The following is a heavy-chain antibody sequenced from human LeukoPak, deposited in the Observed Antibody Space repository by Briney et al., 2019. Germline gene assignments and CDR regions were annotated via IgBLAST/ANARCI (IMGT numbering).Heavy chain of an antibody. V-gene: IGHV1-18*01. CDR1: GYTFTSYG. CDR3: ARHPGRTEMYYDLSSGTNPYYYYYMDV. CDR2: ISAYNGNT. D-gene: IGHD3-3*01. J-gene: IGHJ6*03. Sequence: GASVKVSCKASGYTFTSYGISWVRQAPGQGLEWMGWISAYNGNTNYAQKLQGRVTMTTDTSTSTAYMELRSLRSDDTAVYYCARHPGRTEMYYDLSSGTNPYYYYYMDVWGEGTTVTVSS.